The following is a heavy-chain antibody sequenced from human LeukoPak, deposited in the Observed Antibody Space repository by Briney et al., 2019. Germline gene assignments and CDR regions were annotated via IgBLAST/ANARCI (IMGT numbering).Heavy chain of an antibody. V-gene: IGHV3-30-3*01. J-gene: IGHJ5*02. CDR2: ISYDGSNK. CDR1: GFTFSSYA. Sequence: PGGSLRLSCAASGFTFSSYAMHWVRQAPGKGLEWVAVISYDGSNKYYADSVKGRFTISRDNSKNTLYLQMNSLRAEDTAVYYCARDGGAYGGAELQNWFDPWGQGTLVTVSS. D-gene: IGHD3-16*01. CDR3: ARDGGAYGGAELQNWFDP.